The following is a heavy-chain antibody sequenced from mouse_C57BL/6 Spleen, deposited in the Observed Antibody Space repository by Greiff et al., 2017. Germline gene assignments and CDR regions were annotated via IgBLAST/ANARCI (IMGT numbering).Heavy chain of an antibody. D-gene: IGHD2-4*01. J-gene: IGHJ4*01. CDR2: IWTGGGT. CDR3: ARSYYDYDGDAMDY. V-gene: IGHV2-9-1*01. CDR1: GFSLTSYA. Sequence: VQLQESGPGLVAPSQSLSITCTVSGFSLTSYAISWVRQPPGKGLEWLGVIWTGGGTNYTSALKSRLSISKDNSKSQVFLKMNSLQTDDTARYYCARSYYDYDGDAMDYWGQGTSVTVSS.